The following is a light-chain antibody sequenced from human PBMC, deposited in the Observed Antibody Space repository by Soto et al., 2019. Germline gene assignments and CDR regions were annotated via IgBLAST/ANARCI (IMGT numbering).Light chain of an antibody. CDR1: QSVSNN. CDR3: QQSYSTPT. CDR2: GAS. J-gene: IGKJ1*01. V-gene: IGKV3-15*01. Sequence: EIVLTQSPGTLSLSPGERATLSCRASQSVSNNYLAWYQQKPGQAPRLLIYGASTRATGIPARFSGSGSGTEFTLTISSLQSEDFATYYCQQSYSTPTFGQGTKVDI.